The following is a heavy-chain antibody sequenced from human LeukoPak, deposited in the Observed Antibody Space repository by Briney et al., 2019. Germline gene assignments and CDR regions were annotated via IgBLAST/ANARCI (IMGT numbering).Heavy chain of an antibody. CDR1: GFTFSSYA. CDR3: AKAPSSVAGISAHFDY. CDR2: IDTGGVAT. Sequence: PGGSLRLSCAASGFTFSSYAMGWVRQAPGKGLEWVSAIDTGGVATYYTDSVKGRFTISRDNSKATLYLQMNSLRAEDTAVYYCAKAPSSVAGISAHFDYWGQGTLVTVSS. V-gene: IGHV3-23*01. D-gene: IGHD6-19*01. J-gene: IGHJ4*02.